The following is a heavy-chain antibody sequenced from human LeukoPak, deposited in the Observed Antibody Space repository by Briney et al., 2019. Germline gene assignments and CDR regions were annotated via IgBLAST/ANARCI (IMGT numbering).Heavy chain of an antibody. V-gene: IGHV1-18*01. J-gene: IGHJ6*02. CDR2: ISAYNGNT. Sequence: ASVKVSCKASGYTFTSYGISWVRQAPGQGLEWMGWISAYNGNTNYAQKLQGRVTMTTDTSTSTAYMELRSLRSDDTAVYYCARVLRDTAMVTRVYYYYGMDVWGQGTTVTVSS. CDR1: GYTFTSYG. CDR3: ARVLRDTAMVTRVYYYYGMDV. D-gene: IGHD5-18*01.